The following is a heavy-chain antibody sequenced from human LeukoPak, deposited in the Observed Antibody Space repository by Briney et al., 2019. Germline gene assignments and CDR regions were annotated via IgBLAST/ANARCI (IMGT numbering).Heavy chain of an antibody. CDR2: MNPNSGNT. CDR1: GYTFTSYD. J-gene: IGHJ6*02. Sequence: GASVKVSCKASGYTFTSYDINWVRQATGQGLEWMGWMNPNSGNTGYAQKFQSRVTIIADKFTSTAYMELSSLRSEDTAMYYCARDQKVGATPYFGMDVWGQGITVTVSS. CDR3: ARDQKVGATPYFGMDV. D-gene: IGHD1-26*01. V-gene: IGHV1-8*01.